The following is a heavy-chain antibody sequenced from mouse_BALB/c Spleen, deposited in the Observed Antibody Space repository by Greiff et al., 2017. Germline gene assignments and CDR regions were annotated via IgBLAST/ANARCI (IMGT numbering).Heavy chain of an antibody. V-gene: IGHV14-3*02. CDR2: IDPANGNT. Sequence: VQLQQSGAELVKPGASVKLSCTASGFNIKDTYMHWVKQRPEQGLEWIGRIDPANGNTKYDPKFQGKATITADTSSNTAYLQLSSLTSEDTAVYYCARSYYYGSFAYWGQGTLVTVSA. CDR3: ARSYYYGSFAY. J-gene: IGHJ3*01. CDR1: GFNIKDTY. D-gene: IGHD1-1*01.